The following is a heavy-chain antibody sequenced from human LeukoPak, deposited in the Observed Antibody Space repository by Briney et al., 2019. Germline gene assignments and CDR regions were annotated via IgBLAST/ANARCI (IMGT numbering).Heavy chain of an antibody. Sequence: GRSLRLSCAASGFTFITYGMHWVRQAPGKGLEWVAVIWYDGSNKYYADSVKGRFTISRDNSKDTLYLQMNSLRAEDTAVYYCAKDQVGSGSHEYYFDYWGQGTLVTVSS. CDR1: GFTFITYG. CDR3: AKDQVGSGSHEYYFDY. CDR2: IWYDGSNK. J-gene: IGHJ4*02. D-gene: IGHD1-26*01. V-gene: IGHV3-33*06.